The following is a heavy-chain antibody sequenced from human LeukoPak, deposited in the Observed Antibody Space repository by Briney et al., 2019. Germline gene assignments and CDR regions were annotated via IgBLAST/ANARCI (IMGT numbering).Heavy chain of an antibody. Sequence: PGGSLRLSCVATGFTFSSYEMNWVRQAPGKGPEWVSYITGSSSTIYYEDTVKGRFTISRDNAKNSLYLQMNSLRAEDTAVYYCAREELGSSGYSSLDCWGQGTQVTVSS. CDR2: ITGSSSTI. CDR1: GFTFSSYE. V-gene: IGHV3-48*03. J-gene: IGHJ4*02. D-gene: IGHD3-22*01. CDR3: AREELGSSGYSSLDC.